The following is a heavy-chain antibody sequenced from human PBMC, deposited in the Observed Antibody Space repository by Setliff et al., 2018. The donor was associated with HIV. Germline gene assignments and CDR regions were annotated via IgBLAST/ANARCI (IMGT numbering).Heavy chain of an antibody. D-gene: IGHD2-15*01. CDR1: GFTFSTHN. J-gene: IGHJ4*02. CDR2: TWSDGIDE. V-gene: IGHV3-33*01. CDR3: ARAGNVGGDYNDY. Sequence: GGSLRLSCAASGFTFSTHNMHWVRQAPGEGLEWVAVTWSDGIDEDYSASVKGRFTISRDSSKNMLYLQMNNLRAEDTAIYYCARAGNVGGDYNDYWGQGTLVTVSS.